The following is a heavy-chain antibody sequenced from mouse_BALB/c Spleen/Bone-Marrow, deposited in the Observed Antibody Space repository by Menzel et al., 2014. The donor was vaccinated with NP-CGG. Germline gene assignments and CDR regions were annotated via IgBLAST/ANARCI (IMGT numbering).Heavy chain of an antibody. D-gene: IGHD1-2*01. CDR1: GYSFTSYW. CDR2: IDPSDSET. CDR3: PRDSFLPFAY. V-gene: IGHV1S126*01. J-gene: IGHJ3*01. Sequence: VQLQQSGPQLVRPGASVKISCKASGYSFTSYWMHWVKQRPGQGLEWIGMIDPSDSETRLNQKFKDKATLTVDKSSSTAYMQPSSPTSEDSAFYYCPRDSFLPFAYWGQGLLVIV.